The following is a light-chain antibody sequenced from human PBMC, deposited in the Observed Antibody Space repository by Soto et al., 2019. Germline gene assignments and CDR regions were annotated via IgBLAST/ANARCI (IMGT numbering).Light chain of an antibody. CDR1: SSDVGGYNY. CDR2: DVS. Sequence: QSALTQPASASGSPGQSITISCTGTSSDVGGYNYVSWYQQHPGKAPKLMIYDVSNRPSGVSNRFSGSKSANPASLTISGLQAEDEADYYCSSYTGSSTYVVFGGGTKLTVL. J-gene: IGLJ2*01. V-gene: IGLV2-14*01. CDR3: SSYTGSSTYVV.